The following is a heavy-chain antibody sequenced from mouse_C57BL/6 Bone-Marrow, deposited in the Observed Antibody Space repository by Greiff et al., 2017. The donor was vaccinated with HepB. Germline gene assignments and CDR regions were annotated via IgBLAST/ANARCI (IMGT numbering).Heavy chain of an antibody. D-gene: IGHD1-1*01. Sequence: VQLQQSVAELVRPGASVKLSCTASGFNIKNTYMHWVKQRPEQGLEWIGRIDPANGNTKYAPKFPGKATITADTSSNTAYLQLSSLTSEDTAIYYCARTYYYGSSGFAYWGQGTLVTVSA. V-gene: IGHV14-3*01. CDR1: GFNIKNTY. CDR2: IDPANGNT. CDR3: ARTYYYGSSGFAY. J-gene: IGHJ3*01.